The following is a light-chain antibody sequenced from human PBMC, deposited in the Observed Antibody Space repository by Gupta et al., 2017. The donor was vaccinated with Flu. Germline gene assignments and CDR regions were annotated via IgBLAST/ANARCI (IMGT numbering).Light chain of an antibody. J-gene: IGKJ2*01. Sequence: PTSLSASIGDRVTITGRASRDISKSLNWYQQKPGKAPKPLIYDATNLETGVPSRFSGSGSGTEFTITISSLQPEDFATYYCQQFDSLPNTFGQGTKLEMK. V-gene: IGKV1-33*01. CDR1: RDISKS. CDR3: QQFDSLPNT. CDR2: DAT.